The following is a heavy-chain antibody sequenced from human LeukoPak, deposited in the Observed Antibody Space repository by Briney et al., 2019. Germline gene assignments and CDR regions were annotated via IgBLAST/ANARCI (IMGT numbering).Heavy chain of an antibody. CDR1: GFTFSSYA. CDR2: ISYDGSNK. Sequence: PGGSLRLSCAASGFTFSSYAMHWVRQAPGKGLEWVAAISYDGSNKYYADSVKGRFTISRDNSKNTLYLQMNSLRAEDTAVYYCARDSMITFGGVIVTGVFDYWGQGTLVTVSS. J-gene: IGHJ4*02. V-gene: IGHV3-30*04. CDR3: ARDSMITFGGVIVTGVFDY. D-gene: IGHD3-16*02.